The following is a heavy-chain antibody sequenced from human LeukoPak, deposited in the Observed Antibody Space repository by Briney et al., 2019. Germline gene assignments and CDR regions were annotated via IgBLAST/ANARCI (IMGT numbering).Heavy chain of an antibody. J-gene: IGHJ4*02. CDR2: IGTAGDT. CDR1: GFTFSSYD. D-gene: IGHD3-3*01. Sequence: GGSLRLSCAASGFTFSSYDMHWVRQATGKGLEWVSAIGTAGDTYYPGSVKGRFTISRDNAKNSLYLQMNSLRAEDTAVYYCARVDIWSGYYWDCWGQGTLVTVSS. CDR3: ARVDIWSGYYWDC. V-gene: IGHV3-13*01.